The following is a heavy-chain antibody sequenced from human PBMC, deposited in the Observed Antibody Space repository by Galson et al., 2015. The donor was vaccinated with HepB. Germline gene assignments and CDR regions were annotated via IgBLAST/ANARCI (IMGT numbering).Heavy chain of an antibody. V-gene: IGHV3-30-3*01. J-gene: IGHJ4*02. CDR1: GFTFSSYA. D-gene: IGHD3-3*01. CDR3: ARDRVDFWRGIDY. CDR2: ISYDGSNK. Sequence: SLRLSCAASGFTFSSYAMHWVRQAPGKGLEWVAVISYDGSNKYYADSVKGRFTISRDNSKNTLYLQMNSLRAEDTAVYYCARDRVDFWRGIDYWGQGTLVTVSS.